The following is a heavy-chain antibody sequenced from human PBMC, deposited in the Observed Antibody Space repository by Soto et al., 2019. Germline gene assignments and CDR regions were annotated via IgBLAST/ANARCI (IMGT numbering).Heavy chain of an antibody. J-gene: IGHJ4*02. CDR3: ARDRSSTY. CDR1: GGSISSYY. CDR2: IYYSGST. V-gene: IGHV4-59*01. Sequence: SETLSLTCTVSGGSISSYYWSWIRQPPGKGLEWIGYIYYSGSTNYNPSLESRVTISVDTSKDQFSLKLSSVTAADTAVYYCARDRSSTYWGQGTLVTVSS.